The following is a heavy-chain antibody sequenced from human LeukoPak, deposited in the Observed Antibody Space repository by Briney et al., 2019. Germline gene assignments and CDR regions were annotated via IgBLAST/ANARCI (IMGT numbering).Heavy chain of an antibody. D-gene: IGHD2-21*02. V-gene: IGHV3-30*18. CDR2: ISYDGSNK. CDR1: GFTFSSYG. CDR3: AKQCGGDCSEGAFDI. Sequence: PGGSLRLSCAASGFTFSSYGMHWVRQAPGKGLEWVAVISYDGSNKYYADSVKGRFTISRDNSKNTLYLQMNSLRAEDTAVYYCAKQCGGDCSEGAFDIWGQGTMVTVSS. J-gene: IGHJ3*02.